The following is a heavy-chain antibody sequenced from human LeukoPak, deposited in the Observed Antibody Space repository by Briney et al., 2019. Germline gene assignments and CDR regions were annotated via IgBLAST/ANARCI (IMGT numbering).Heavy chain of an antibody. V-gene: IGHV3-53*01. Sequence: GGSLRLSCAASGFTVSSNYMSWVRQAPGKGQEWVSVIYSGGSTYYADSVKGRFTISRDNSKNTLYLQMNSLRAEDTAVYYCAREGSAPVEGAFDIWGQGTMVTVSS. CDR2: IYSGGST. J-gene: IGHJ3*02. D-gene: IGHD1-26*01. CDR3: AREGSAPVEGAFDI. CDR1: GFTVSSNY.